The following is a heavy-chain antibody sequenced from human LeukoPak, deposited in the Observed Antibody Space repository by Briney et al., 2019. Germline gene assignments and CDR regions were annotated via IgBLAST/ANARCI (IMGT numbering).Heavy chain of an antibody. J-gene: IGHJ4*02. CDR2: IKQDGSEK. CDR3: ARKDCSGGSCYSDY. CDR1: GFTFSSYW. V-gene: IGHV3-7*01. Sequence: HPGGSLRLSCAASGFTFSSYWMSWVRQAPGKGLEWVANIKQDGSEKYYVDSVKGRFTISRDNAKSSLYLQMNSLRAEGPAVYYCARKDCSGGSCYSDYWGQGTLVTVSS. D-gene: IGHD2-15*01.